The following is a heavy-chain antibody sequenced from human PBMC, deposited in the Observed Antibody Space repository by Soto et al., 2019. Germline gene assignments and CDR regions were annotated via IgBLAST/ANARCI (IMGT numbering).Heavy chain of an antibody. CDR3: ARTLASARQVDY. J-gene: IGHJ4*02. Sequence: EMQLVESGGGLVQPGGSLRLSCAVSGFTVSSNYMTWVRQPPGKGLEWVSVMYTSGRTYYGDAVKGRVTISRDNSKNTLYLQMNILRVEDTAVYYCARTLASARQVDYWVQGTLVTVSS. CDR1: GFTVSSNY. CDR2: MYTSGRT. V-gene: IGHV3-66*01. D-gene: IGHD6-13*01.